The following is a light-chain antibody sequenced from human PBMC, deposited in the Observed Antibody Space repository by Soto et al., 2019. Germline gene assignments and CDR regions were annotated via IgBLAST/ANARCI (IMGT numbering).Light chain of an antibody. Sequence: QSALTQPASVSGSPGQSIAISCTGTSRDVAGYNYVSWYQQHPGKAPKLMIYDVSNRPSGVSNRFSGSKSGNTASLTISGLQAEDEADYYCSSSTSSSTYVFGTGTKLTVL. V-gene: IGLV2-14*01. CDR3: SSSTSSSTYV. CDR2: DVS. J-gene: IGLJ1*01. CDR1: SRDVAGYNY.